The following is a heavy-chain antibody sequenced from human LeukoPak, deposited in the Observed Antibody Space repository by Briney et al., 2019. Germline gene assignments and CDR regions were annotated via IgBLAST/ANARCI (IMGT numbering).Heavy chain of an antibody. D-gene: IGHD3-10*01. J-gene: IGHJ6*03. CDR3: ARAVGYGSGSSFYYYYYMDV. CDR1: GYTFTSYY. CDR2: INPSGGST. V-gene: IGHV1-46*01. Sequence: ASVKVSCKASGYTFTSYYMHWVRQAPGQGLEWMGIINPSGGSTSYAQKFQGRVTMTRDTSTSTVYMELSSLRSEDTAVYYCARAVGYGSGSSFYYYYYMDVWGKGTTVTISS.